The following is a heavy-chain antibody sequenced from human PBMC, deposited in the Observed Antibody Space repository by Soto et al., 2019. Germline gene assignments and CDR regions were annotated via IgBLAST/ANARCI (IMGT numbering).Heavy chain of an antibody. V-gene: IGHV3-48*01. Sequence: EVQLVESGGGLVQPGGSLRLSCAASGFTFSSYSMNWVRQAPGKGLEWVSYISSSSSTIYYADSVKGRFTISRDNAKNSLYLQMNTLRAEDTAVYYCARDEGRYSSSWSLADWGPGTLVTVSS. CDR2: ISSSSSTI. CDR3: ARDEGRYSSSWSLAD. D-gene: IGHD6-13*01. CDR1: GFTFSSYS. J-gene: IGHJ4*02.